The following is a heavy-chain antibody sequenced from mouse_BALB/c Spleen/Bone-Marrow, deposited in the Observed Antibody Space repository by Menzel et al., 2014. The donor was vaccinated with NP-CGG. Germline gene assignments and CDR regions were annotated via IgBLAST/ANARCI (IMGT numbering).Heavy chain of an antibody. CDR3: ARLSYYGNLFV. CDR2: INPDSSTI. Sequence: EVQLVESGGGLVQPGGSLKLSCAASGFDFSRYWMSWVRQVPGKGLGWIGEINPDSSTINYTPSLKDKFIISRDNARNTLYLQMSRVRSEDSALYYCARLSYYGNLFVWGAGTTVTVSS. CDR1: GFDFSRYW. D-gene: IGHD1-1*01. J-gene: IGHJ1*01. V-gene: IGHV4-1*02.